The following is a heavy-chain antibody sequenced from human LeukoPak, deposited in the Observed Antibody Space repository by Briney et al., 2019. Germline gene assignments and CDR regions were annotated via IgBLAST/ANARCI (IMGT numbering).Heavy chain of an antibody. V-gene: IGHV3-30*02. J-gene: IGHJ4*02. CDR3: AKETRGSYSDY. CDR2: ISYDGSNR. CDR1: GFTFSSSG. Sequence: GGSLRLSCAASGFTFSSSGMHWVRQAPGKGLEWVAFISYDGSNRYYADSVKGRFTISRDNSKNTLYLQMNSLRAEYTAVYYCAKETRGSYSDYWGQGTLATVSS. D-gene: IGHD5-12*01.